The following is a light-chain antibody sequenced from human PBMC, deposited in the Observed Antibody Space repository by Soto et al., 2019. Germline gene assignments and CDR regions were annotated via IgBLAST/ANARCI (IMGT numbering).Light chain of an antibody. CDR2: GAS. J-gene: IGKJ2*01. CDR3: HQYGNSQYT. CDR1: QTVDSRY. V-gene: IGKV3-20*01. Sequence: EIVLTQSPGTLSLSPGERATLSCRASQTVDSRYLGWYQQKPGQAPRLLIYGASSRATGTPDRFSGSGSGTDFTLTISRLEPEDFAVYYCHQYGNSQYTFGQGTKLEIK.